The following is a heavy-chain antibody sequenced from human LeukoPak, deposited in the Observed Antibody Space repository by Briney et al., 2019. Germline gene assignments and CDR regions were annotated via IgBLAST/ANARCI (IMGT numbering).Heavy chain of an antibody. Sequence: GRSLRLSCAASGFTFSSYGMHWVRQAPGKGLEWVAVTWYDGSNKYYADSVKGRFTISRDNSKNTLYLQMNSLRAEDTAVYYCARDGIVVVPAAIPRYYGMDVWGQGTTVTVSS. D-gene: IGHD2-2*02. CDR1: GFTFSSYG. CDR3: ARDGIVVVPAAIPRYYGMDV. J-gene: IGHJ6*02. V-gene: IGHV3-33*01. CDR2: TWYDGSNK.